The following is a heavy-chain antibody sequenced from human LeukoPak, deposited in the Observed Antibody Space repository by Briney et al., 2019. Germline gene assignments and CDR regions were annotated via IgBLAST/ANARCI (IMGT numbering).Heavy chain of an antibody. CDR3: ARGEKAKAMAFDY. J-gene: IGHJ4*02. Sequence: PSETLSLTCTVSGGSISSGGYYWSWIRQPPGKGLEWIGYIYHSGSTYYNPSLKSRVTISVDRSKNQFSLKLSSVTAADTAVYYCARGEKAKAMAFDYWGQGTLVTVSS. V-gene: IGHV4-30-2*01. CDR2: IYHSGST. D-gene: IGHD5-18*01. CDR1: GGSISSGGYY.